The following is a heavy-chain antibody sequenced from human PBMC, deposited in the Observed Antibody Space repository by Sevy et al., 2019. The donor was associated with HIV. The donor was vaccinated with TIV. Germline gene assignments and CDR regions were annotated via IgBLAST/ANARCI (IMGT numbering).Heavy chain of an antibody. Sequence: GGSLRLSCAASGFTFDDYAMHWVRQAPGKGLEWVSGISWNSGSIGYADSVKGRFTISRDNAKNSLYLQMNSLRAEDTALYYCAKDRGEGIAVRPLWYYGMDVWGQGTTVTVSS. CDR3: AKDRGEGIAVRPLWYYGMDV. D-gene: IGHD6-6*01. V-gene: IGHV3-9*01. CDR2: ISWNSGSI. CDR1: GFTFDDYA. J-gene: IGHJ6*01.